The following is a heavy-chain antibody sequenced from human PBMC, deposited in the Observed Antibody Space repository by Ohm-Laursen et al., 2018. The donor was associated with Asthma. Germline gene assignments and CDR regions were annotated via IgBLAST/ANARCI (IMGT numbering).Heavy chain of an antibody. CDR1: GYTFSRYS. CDR3: ARIGPEWELPGREYSVHH. J-gene: IGHJ1*01. Sequence: SLRLSCAASGYTFSRYSIHWVRQIPGKGLEWVASISTASSFIYYADSVRGRFTTSRDNARNSLHLQMSSLRDEDTAVYYCARIGPEWELPGREYSVHHWGQGTLVTVSS. D-gene: IGHD1-26*01. V-gene: IGHV3-21*06. CDR2: ISTASSFI.